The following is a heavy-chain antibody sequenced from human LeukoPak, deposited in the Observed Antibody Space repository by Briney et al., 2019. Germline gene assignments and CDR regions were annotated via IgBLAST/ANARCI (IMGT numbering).Heavy chain of an antibody. V-gene: IGHV4-34*01. CDR3: ARDGTGYSSGWYRPLPTHSHDY. D-gene: IGHD6-19*01. CDR1: GGSFSGYY. J-gene: IGHJ4*02. Sequence: SETLSLTCAVYGGSFSGYYWSWIRQPPGKGLEWIGEINHSGSTNYNPSLKSRVTISVDTSKNQFSLKLSSVTAADTAVYYCARDGTGYSSGWYRPLPTHSHDYWGQGTLVTVSS. CDR2: INHSGST.